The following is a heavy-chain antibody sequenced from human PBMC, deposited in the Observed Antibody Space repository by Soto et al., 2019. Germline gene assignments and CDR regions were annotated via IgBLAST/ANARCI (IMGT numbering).Heavy chain of an antibody. D-gene: IGHD3-9*01. CDR1: GFDFSRAW. CDR2: IESRPNGGTT. CDR3: ASSPELPYFGTSFDF. V-gene: IGHV3-15*04. J-gene: IGHJ4*02. Sequence: EVQLVESGGGLVGPGGSLRLSCAASGFDFSRAWMHWVRQAPGKGPEWVGRIESRPNGGTTAYAAPVKGRFTISRDDSKRTLYLQMTSLKTEDTALDYCASSPELPYFGTSFDFWGQGTLVAVSS.